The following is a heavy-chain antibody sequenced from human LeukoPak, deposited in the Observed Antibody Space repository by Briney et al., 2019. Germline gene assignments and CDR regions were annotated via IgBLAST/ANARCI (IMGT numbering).Heavy chain of an antibody. CDR3: AKEGITIFGVVLPLDY. CDR2: ISGSGGST. D-gene: IGHD3-3*01. J-gene: IGHJ4*02. V-gene: IGHV3-23*01. Sequence: GGSLGLSCAASGFTFSSYAMSWVRQAPGKGLEWVSAISGSGGSTYYADSVKGRFTISRDNSKNTLYLQMNSLRAEDTAVYYCAKEGITIFGVVLPLDYWGQGTLVTVSS. CDR1: GFTFSSYA.